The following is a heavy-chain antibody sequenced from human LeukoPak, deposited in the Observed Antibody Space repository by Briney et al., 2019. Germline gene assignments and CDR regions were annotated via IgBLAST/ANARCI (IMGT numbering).Heavy chain of an antibody. CDR1: GGTFSSYA. V-gene: IGHV1-69*13. D-gene: IGHD3-10*01. Sequence: SVKVSCKASGGTFSSYAISWVRQAPGQGLEWMGGIIPIFGTANYAQKFQGRVTITADESTSTAYMELRSLRSDDTAVYYCARIYGSGTKLSPPDYWGQGTLVTVSS. J-gene: IGHJ4*02. CDR2: IIPIFGTA. CDR3: ARIYGSGTKLSPPDY.